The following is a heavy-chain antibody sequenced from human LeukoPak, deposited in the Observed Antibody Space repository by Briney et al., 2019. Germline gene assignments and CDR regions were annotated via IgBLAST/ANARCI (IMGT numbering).Heavy chain of an antibody. D-gene: IGHD2-15*01. CDR2: INWNSANI. V-gene: IGHV3-9*01. CDR3: ARDRCSGGSCYGYYYGMDV. Sequence: PGGSLRLSCAASGFTFDDYAMHWVRQAPGKGLEWVSRINWNSANIVYADSVKGRFTISRDNAKNSLYLQMNSLRAEDTAVYYCARDRCSGGSCYGYYYGMDVWGQGTTVTVSS. J-gene: IGHJ6*02. CDR1: GFTFDDYA.